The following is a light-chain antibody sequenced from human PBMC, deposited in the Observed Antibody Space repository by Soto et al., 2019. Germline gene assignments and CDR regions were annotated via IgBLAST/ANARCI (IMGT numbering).Light chain of an antibody. J-gene: IGLJ1*01. CDR3: SSYTSSSTYV. V-gene: IGLV2-14*03. Sequence: QSALTQPASVSGSPGQSITISCTGTSSDVGGYNYVSWYQQHPGKAPKLTIYEVSNRPSGVSNRFSGSKSSNTASLTISGLQAEDEADYHCSSYTSSSTYVFGPGTKLTVL. CDR1: SSDVGGYNY. CDR2: EVS.